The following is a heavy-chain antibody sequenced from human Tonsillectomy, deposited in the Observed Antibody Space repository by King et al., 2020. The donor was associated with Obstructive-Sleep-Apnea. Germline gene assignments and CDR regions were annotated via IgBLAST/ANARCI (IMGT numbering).Heavy chain of an antibody. CDR3: ARAWRNHYCSSTNCDTPLV. CDR1: GFTFNRFG. J-gene: IGHJ4*02. V-gene: IGHV3-33*01. D-gene: IGHD2-2*02. Sequence: VQLVESGGGVVQPGRSLRLSCATSGFTFNRFGMHWVRQAPGKGLEWVAVIWNDGSNKYYADSVKGRFTISRDNSKNTLYLQMNSLTAEDTAVYYCARAWRNHYCSSTNCDTPLVWGQGTLVTVSS. CDR2: IWNDGSNK.